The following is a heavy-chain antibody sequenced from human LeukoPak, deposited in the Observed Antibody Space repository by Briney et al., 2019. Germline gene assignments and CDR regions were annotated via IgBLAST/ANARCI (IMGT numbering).Heavy chain of an antibody. CDR3: ARDTPYYDSSGYALRPFDY. D-gene: IGHD3-22*01. CDR1: GGSISSSSYY. V-gene: IGHV4-39*07. Sequence: PSETLSLTCTVSGGSISSSSYYWGWIRQPPGKGLEWIGSIYYSGSTYYNPSLKSRVTISVDTSKNQFSLKLSSVTAADTAVYYCARDTPYYDSSGYALRPFDYWGQGTLVTVSS. J-gene: IGHJ4*02. CDR2: IYYSGST.